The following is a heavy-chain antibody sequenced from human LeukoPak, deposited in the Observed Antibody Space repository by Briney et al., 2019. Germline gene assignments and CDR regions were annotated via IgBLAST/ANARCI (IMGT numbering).Heavy chain of an antibody. CDR1: GGSISSYY. J-gene: IGHJ4*02. D-gene: IGHD2-2*01. CDR3: ARDHGEEGGYQFDY. Sequence: PSETLSLTCTVSGGSISSYYWSWIRQPPGKGLEWIGYIYYSGSTNYNPSLKSRVTISVDKSKNQFSLKLSSVTAADTAVYYCARDHGEEGGYQFDYWGQGTLVTVSS. V-gene: IGHV4-59*12. CDR2: IYYSGST.